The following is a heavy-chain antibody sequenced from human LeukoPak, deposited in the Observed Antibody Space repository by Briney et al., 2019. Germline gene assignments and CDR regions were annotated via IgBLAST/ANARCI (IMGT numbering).Heavy chain of an antibody. D-gene: IGHD6-19*01. CDR2: ISGSGGST. J-gene: IGHJ4*02. CDR1: GFTFSSYA. V-gene: IGHV3-23*01. CDR3: ASRIAVAGTIGY. Sequence: GGSLRLSCAASGFTFSSYAMSWVRQAPGKGLEWVSAISGSGGSTYYADSVKGRFTISRDNSKNTLYLQMNSLRAEGTAVYYCASRIAVAGTIGYWGQGTLVTVSS.